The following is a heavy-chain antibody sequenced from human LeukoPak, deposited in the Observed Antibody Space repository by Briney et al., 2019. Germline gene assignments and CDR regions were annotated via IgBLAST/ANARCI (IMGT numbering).Heavy chain of an antibody. D-gene: IGHD3-3*02. Sequence: GGSLRLSCAASGLTGSHNYVSWVRQAPGKGLEWVGRGRNKASGYTTEYAASVRGRFTISRDDSENSLYLQMNSLTTEDTAVYYCVRDSIYYYIDYWGQGTLVTVSS. CDR2: GRNKASGYTT. V-gene: IGHV3-72*01. CDR1: GLTGSHNY. CDR3: VRDSIYYYIDY. J-gene: IGHJ4*02.